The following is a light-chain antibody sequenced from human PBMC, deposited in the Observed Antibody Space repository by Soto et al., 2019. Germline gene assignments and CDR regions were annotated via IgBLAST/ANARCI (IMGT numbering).Light chain of an antibody. V-gene: IGKV3-15*01. CDR2: GAS. CDR3: QQYNNWPPT. CDR1: HSVSSD. Sequence: EIVMTQSPATLSVSPGESATLSCRASHSVSSDLAWYHQKPGQAPRLLIYGASIRATGVAARFSGSGSGTEFTLTISSLQSEDFAVYHCQQYNNWPPTFGQGTKVDIK. J-gene: IGKJ1*01.